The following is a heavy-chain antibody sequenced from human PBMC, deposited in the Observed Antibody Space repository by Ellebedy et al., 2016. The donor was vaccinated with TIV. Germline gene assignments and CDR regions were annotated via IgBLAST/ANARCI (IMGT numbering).Heavy chain of an antibody. J-gene: IGHJ4*02. CDR3: AGGSSWKSKCKY. D-gene: IGHD6-13*01. Sequence: MPSETLSLTCTVSGGSISSYYWSWIRQPPGKGLEWIGYFYYSGSTNYNPSLKSRVTISVYTSKNQFSLKLSSVTAADTAVYYCAGGSSWKSKCKYWGQGTLVTVSS. CDR2: FYYSGST. CDR1: GGSISSYY. V-gene: IGHV4-59*08.